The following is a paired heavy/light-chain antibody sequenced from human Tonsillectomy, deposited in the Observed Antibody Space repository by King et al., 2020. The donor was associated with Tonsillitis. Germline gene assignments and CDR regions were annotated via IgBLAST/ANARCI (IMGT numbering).Heavy chain of an antibody. D-gene: IGHD6-6*01. CDR2: INPNSGGT. CDR3: ARGWEYASSSCVS. Sequence: QVQLVQSGAEVKKPGASVKVSCKASGYTFTAYYMHWVRQAPGQGLEWMGWINPNSGGTNYAQRFQGRVTMTRDRSITTAHMELSRLRSDDTAVYYCARGWEYASSSCVSWGQGTLVTVSS. CDR1: GYTFTAYY. J-gene: IGHJ5*02. V-gene: IGHV1-2*02.
Light chain of an antibody. Sequence: EIVMTQSPATLSVSPGERATLSCRASQSVSSNLAWYQQKPGQAPRLLIYGASTRATDIPARFSGSGSGTEFTLSISSLQSEDFAVYYCQQYNNWPPYTFGQGTKLEIK. CDR1: QSVSSN. CDR2: GAS. V-gene: IGKV3-15*01. CDR3: QQYNNWPPYT. J-gene: IGKJ2*01.